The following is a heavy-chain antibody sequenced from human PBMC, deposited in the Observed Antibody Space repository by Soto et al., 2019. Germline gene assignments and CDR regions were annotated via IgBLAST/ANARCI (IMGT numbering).Heavy chain of an antibody. CDR2: FNPDNQNT. CDR3: ARVRFGDPFDF. D-gene: IGHD3-16*01. CDR1: GYRFTTYG. V-gene: IGHV1-18*01. J-gene: IGHJ4*02. Sequence: GASVKVSFKVSGYRFTTYGINWLRQAPGQGLEWVGWFNPDNQNTNYAQKFQDRVSLTTDSSTNTAYMELRDLRSDDTAVYYCARVRFGDPFDFWGQGSLVTVSS.